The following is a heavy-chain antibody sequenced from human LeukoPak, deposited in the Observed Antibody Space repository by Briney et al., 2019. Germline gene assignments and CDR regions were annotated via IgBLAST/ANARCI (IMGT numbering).Heavy chain of an antibody. D-gene: IGHD3-3*01. CDR1: GFTFSTYS. CDR3: ARDYTDFGVVIPFDY. Sequence: PGGSLRLSCTASGFTFSTYSMNWVRQAPGKGLEWVSSISSSSSYIYYADSVKGRFTISRDNAKNSLYLQMNSLRAEDTAVYYCARDYTDFGVVIPFDYWGQGTLVTVSS. V-gene: IGHV3-21*01. J-gene: IGHJ4*02. CDR2: ISSSSSYI.